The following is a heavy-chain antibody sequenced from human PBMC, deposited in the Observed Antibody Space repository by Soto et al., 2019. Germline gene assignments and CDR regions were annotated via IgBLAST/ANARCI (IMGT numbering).Heavy chain of an antibody. CDR1: GYTFTSYD. D-gene: IGHD3-10*01. CDR2: MNPNSGNT. J-gene: IGHJ4*02. Sequence: GASVKVSCKASGYTFTSYDINWVRQATGQGLEWMGWMNPNSGNTGYAQKFQGRVTMTRNTSTKQFPLKLTSVSAADTAVYYCARSFMVPVDYFDSWGQGTLVTVSS. V-gene: IGHV1-8*01. CDR3: ARSFMVPVDYFDS.